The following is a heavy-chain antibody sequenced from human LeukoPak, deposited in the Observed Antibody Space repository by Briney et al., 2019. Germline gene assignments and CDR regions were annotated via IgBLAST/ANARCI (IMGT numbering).Heavy chain of an antibody. Sequence: SETLSLTCTVSGGSITSSSYYWGWLRQPPGKGLEWIGTIYYSGSAYYNSSLNSRVTISVDTSTNQFSLKLSSVTAADTAVYYCARRDYWGYFDYWGQGALVTVSP. V-gene: IGHV4-39*01. CDR3: ARRDYWGYFDY. D-gene: IGHD3-16*01. CDR2: IYYSGSA. CDR1: GGSITSSSYY. J-gene: IGHJ4*02.